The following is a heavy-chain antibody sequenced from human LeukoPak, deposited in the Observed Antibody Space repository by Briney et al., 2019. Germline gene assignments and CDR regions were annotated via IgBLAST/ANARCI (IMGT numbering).Heavy chain of an antibody. V-gene: IGHV3-74*01. J-gene: IGHJ4*02. CDR2: INGDGSST. D-gene: IGHD2-15*01. Sequence: PGGSLRLSCAASGFTFSNYWMHWVRQAPGKGLVWVSRINGDGSSTIYADSVKGRFTISRDNAKDTLYLQMNSLRAEDTAVYYCARDGSLPDYWGQGTLVTVSS. CDR1: GFTFSNYW. CDR3: ARDGSLPDY.